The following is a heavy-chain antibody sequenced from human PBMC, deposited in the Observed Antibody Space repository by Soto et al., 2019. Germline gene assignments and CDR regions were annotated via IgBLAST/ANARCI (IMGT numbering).Heavy chain of an antibody. J-gene: IGHJ6*02. V-gene: IGHV4-34*01. CDR3: ASGLAMVVGAIYYYYYGMDV. Sequence: SATLSLTCAVYGGSFRGYYWSGISQPPGKWLEWIGEINHSGSTNYNPSLKSRVTISVDTSKNQFSLKLSSVTAADTAVYYCASGLAMVVGAIYYYYYGMDVWGQGNTVT. D-gene: IGHD1-26*01. CDR1: GGSFRGYY. CDR2: INHSGST.